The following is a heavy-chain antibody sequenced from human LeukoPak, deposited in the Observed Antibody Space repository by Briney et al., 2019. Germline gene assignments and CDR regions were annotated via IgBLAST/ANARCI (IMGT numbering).Heavy chain of an antibody. D-gene: IGHD3-3*01. J-gene: IGHJ4*02. CDR3: ARAEGVKVLRFLERNGPVDY. V-gene: IGHV1-18*04. CDR2: ISAYNGNT. Sequence: ASVKVSCKASGYTFTGHYMHWVRQAPGQGLEWMGWISAYNGNTNYAQKLQGRVTMTTDTSTSTAYMELRSLRSDDTAVYYCARAEGVKVLRFLERNGPVDYWGQGTLVTVSS. CDR1: GYTFTGHY.